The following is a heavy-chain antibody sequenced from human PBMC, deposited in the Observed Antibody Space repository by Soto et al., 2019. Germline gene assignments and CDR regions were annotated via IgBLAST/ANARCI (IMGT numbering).Heavy chain of an antibody. V-gene: IGHV5-51*01. D-gene: IGHD3-10*01. CDR3: EAGRDGMDV. CDR1: GYSFITYW. CDR2: TYPGDSDT. Sequence: GESLKISCKGSGYSFITYWIVWVRQMPGKGLEWMGITYPGDSDTRYSPSFQGQVTISADESITTAYLQWSSLRAEDTAVYYCEAGRDGMDVWGQGTTVTVSS. J-gene: IGHJ6*02.